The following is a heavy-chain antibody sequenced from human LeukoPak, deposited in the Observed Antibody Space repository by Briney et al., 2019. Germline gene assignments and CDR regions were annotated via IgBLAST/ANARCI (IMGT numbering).Heavy chain of an antibody. J-gene: IGHJ4*02. D-gene: IGHD6-13*01. Sequence: GGSLRLSCAASGFTFSSYSMNWVRQAPGKGLEWVSSISSSSSYIYYADSVKGRFTISRDNAKNSLYLQMNSLRAEDTAVYYCARDEGLAAAFDYWGQGTLVTVSS. CDR2: ISSSSSYI. V-gene: IGHV3-21*01. CDR3: ARDEGLAAAFDY. CDR1: GFTFSSYS.